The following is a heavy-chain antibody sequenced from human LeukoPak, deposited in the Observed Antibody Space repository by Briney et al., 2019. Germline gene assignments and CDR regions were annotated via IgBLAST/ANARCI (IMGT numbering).Heavy chain of an antibody. D-gene: IGHD6-19*01. Sequence: PSETLSLTCAVSGYSISSGYCWGWIRQRPGKGLEWIGSIYHSGSTYYNPSLKSRVTISVDTSKNQFSLKLSSVTAADTAVYYCARDGRWLALNWFDPWGQGTLVTVSS. CDR1: GYSISSGYC. CDR2: IYHSGST. J-gene: IGHJ5*02. CDR3: ARDGRWLALNWFDP. V-gene: IGHV4-38-2*02.